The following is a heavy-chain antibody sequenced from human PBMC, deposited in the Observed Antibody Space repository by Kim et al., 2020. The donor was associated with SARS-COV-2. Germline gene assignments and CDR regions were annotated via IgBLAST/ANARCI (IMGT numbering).Heavy chain of an antibody. CDR1: GGSISSGGYY. J-gene: IGHJ6*02. V-gene: IGHV4-31*03. CDR2: IYYSGST. Sequence: SETLSLTCTVSGGSISSGGYYWSWIRQHPGKGLEWIGYIYYSGSTYYNPSLKSRVTISVDTSKNQFSLKLSSVTAADTAVYYCARTYGPVPWYYGMDVWGQGTTVTVSS. D-gene: IGHD3-10*01. CDR3: ARTYGPVPWYYGMDV.